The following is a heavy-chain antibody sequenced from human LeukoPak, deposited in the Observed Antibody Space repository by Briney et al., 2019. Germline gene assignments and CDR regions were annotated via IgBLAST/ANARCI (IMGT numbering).Heavy chain of an antibody. CDR2: ISSSSSTI. V-gene: IGHV3-48*04. CDR1: GFTFSSYS. D-gene: IGHD3-22*01. Sequence: PGGSLRLSCAASGFTFSSYSMNWVRQAPGKGLEWVSYISSSSSTIYYADSVKGRFTISRDNAKNSLYLQMNSLRAEDTAVYYCARDGKYPTYYYDSSGYYIDYWGQGTLVTVSS. J-gene: IGHJ4*02. CDR3: ARDGKYPTYYYDSSGYYIDY.